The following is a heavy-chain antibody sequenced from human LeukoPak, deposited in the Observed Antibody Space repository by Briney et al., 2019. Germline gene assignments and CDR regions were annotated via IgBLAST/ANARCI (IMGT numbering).Heavy chain of an antibody. CDR1: GYTFSTYG. CDR2: ISAYNSNI. Sequence: ASVKVSCKASGYTFSTYGIIWVRQAPGQGLEWMGWISAYNSNINYAQKFQGRVTMTTDTSTSTAYMELRSLRSDDPAVYYCARGEGKPYYFDYWGQGTLVTVSS. CDR3: ARGEGKPYYFDY. J-gene: IGHJ4*02. V-gene: IGHV1-18*01.